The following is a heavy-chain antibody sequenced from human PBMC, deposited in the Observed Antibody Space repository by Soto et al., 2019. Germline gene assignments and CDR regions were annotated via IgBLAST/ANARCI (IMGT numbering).Heavy chain of an antibody. V-gene: IGHV3-72*01. CDR2: TRNKANSYTT. D-gene: IGHD4-17*01. J-gene: IGHJ4*02. CDR1: GFTFSDHY. Sequence: GGSLRLSCAASGFTFSDHYMDWVRQAPGKGLEWVGRTRNKANSYTTEYAASVKGRFTISRDDSKNSLYLQMNSLKTEDTAVYYCARGGYGDFDYWGQGTLVTVSS. CDR3: ARGGYGDFDY.